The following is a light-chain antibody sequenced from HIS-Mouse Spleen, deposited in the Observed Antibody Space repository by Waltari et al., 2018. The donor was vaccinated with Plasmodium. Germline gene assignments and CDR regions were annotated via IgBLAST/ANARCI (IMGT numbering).Light chain of an antibody. CDR2: EGS. Sequence: QSALTQPASVSGSPGQSITISCTGTSSDVGSYNLVSWYQQHPGKAPKLMIYEGSKRPSGVSTRFSGAKSGNTASLTISGLQAEDEADYYCCSYAGSSTFVVFGGGTKLTVL. CDR3: CSYAGSSTFVV. V-gene: IGLV2-23*03. J-gene: IGLJ2*01. CDR1: SSDVGSYNL.